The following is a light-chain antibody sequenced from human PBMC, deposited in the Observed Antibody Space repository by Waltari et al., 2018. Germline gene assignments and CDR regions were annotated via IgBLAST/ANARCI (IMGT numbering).Light chain of an antibody. CDR3: QQYNNWPGT. V-gene: IGKV3-15*01. CDR2: GAS. CDR1: QYVSSN. J-gene: IGKJ2*01. Sequence: PAPQSVSRGARSQISCRASQYVSSNLAWYQQKPGQAPRFLIYGASTRATGIPARFSGSGSGTEFTLTISSLQSEDFAVYYCQQYNNWPGTFGQGTKLEIK.